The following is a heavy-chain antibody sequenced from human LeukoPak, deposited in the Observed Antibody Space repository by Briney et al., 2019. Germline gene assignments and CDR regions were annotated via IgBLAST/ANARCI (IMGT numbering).Heavy chain of an antibody. CDR2: IIPILGIA. D-gene: IGHD3-9*01. Sequence: VASVKVSCKASGGTFSSYVISWVRQAPGQGLEWMGRIIPILGIANYAQKFQGRVTITADKSTSTAYMELSSLRSEDTAVYYCARDGFIDILTPRGSSGMDVWGQGTTVTVSS. J-gene: IGHJ6*02. CDR1: GGTFSSYV. CDR3: ARDGFIDILTPRGSSGMDV. V-gene: IGHV1-69*04.